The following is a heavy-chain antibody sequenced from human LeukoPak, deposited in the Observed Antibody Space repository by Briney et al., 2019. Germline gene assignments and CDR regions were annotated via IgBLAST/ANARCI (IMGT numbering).Heavy chain of an antibody. V-gene: IGHV1-69*13. CDR1: GGTFSSYA. J-gene: IGHJ4*02. CDR3: ARSITGTTGQFDY. Sequence: ASVKVSCKASGGTFSSYAISWVRQAPGQGLEWMGGIIPIFGTANYAQKSQGRVTITADESTSTAYMELSSLRSEDTAVYYCARSITGTTGQFDYWGQGTLVTVSS. CDR2: IIPIFGTA. D-gene: IGHD1-7*01.